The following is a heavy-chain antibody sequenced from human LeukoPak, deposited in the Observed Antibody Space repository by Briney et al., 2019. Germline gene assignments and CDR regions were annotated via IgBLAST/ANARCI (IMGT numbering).Heavy chain of an antibody. CDR2: IRSSSYT. V-gene: IGHV3-21*01. D-gene: IGHD3/OR15-3a*01. CDR3: ARAKDDFCDY. J-gene: IGHJ4*02. CDR1: GFTFSSYS. Sequence: PGGSLRLSCAASGFTFSSYSMNWVRQAPGKGLEWVSSIRSSSYTYYADSVKGRFTISRDNAKNSLYLQMNSLTPEDTAVYYCARAKDDFCDYWGQGTLVTVSS.